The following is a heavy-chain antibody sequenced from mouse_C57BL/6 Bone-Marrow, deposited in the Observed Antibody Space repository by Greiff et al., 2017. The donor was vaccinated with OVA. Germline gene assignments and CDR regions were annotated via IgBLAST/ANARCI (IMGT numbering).Heavy chain of an antibody. D-gene: IGHD2-10*02. CDR1: GYTFTDYY. CDR3: ATYGNYFDY. CDR2: INPNNGGT. J-gene: IGHJ2*01. Sequence: EVQLHQSGPELVKPGASVKISCKASGYTFTDYYMNWVKQSHGKSLEWIGDINPNNGGTSYNQKFKGKATLTVDKSSSTAYMELRSLTSEDSAVYYCATYGNYFDYWGQGTTLTVSS. V-gene: IGHV1-26*01.